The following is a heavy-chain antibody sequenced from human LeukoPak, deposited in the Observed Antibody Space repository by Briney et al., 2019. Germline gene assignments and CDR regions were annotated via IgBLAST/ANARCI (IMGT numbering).Heavy chain of an antibody. D-gene: IGHD2-15*01. CDR2: IHYSGST. J-gene: IGHJ4*02. Sequence: PPETLSLTCTVSGGSISSSSYYWGWVRQPPGKGLEWIGSIHYSGSTYYNPSLKSRLTMSVDTSKNPFSLKLSSVTAADTAVYYCASYCSGGTCYLGFDYWGQGTLVTVSS. CDR3: ASYCSGGTCYLGFDY. CDR1: GGSISSSSYY. V-gene: IGHV4-39*01.